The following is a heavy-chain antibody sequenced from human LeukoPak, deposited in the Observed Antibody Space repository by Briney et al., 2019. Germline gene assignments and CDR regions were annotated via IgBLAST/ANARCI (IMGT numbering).Heavy chain of an antibody. CDR2: IKSKTDGGTT. CDR1: GFTFSNAW. V-gene: IGHV3-15*01. D-gene: IGHD3-22*01. J-gene: IGHJ4*02. Sequence: KSGGSLRLSCAASGFTFSNAWMSWVRQAPGKGLEWVGRIKSKTDGGTTDYAAPVKGRFTISRDDSKNTLYLQMNSLKTEDTAVYYCTTRPYYYDSSGYYYVDYWGQGTLVTVSS. CDR3: TTRPYYYDSSGYYYVDY.